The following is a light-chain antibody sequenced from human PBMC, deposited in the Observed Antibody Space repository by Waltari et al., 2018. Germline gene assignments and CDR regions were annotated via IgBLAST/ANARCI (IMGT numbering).Light chain of an antibody. V-gene: IGKV2-30*01. Sequence: DVVMTQSPLSLPVTLGQPASISCRSSQSLVYRDGNTFLNWFQQRTGQSPGRLIYKVSNRDSGVPDRFGGSGSGTDFTLKISSVEAEDVGVYYCMQGTHWPYTFGQGTKLEIK. J-gene: IGKJ2*01. CDR1: QSLVYRDGNTF. CDR2: KVS. CDR3: MQGTHWPYT.